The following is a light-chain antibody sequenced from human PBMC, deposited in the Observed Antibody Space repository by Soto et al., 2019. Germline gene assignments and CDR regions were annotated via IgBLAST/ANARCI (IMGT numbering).Light chain of an antibody. CDR3: LQDYNSPPT. Sequence: AIQMTQSPSSLSASVGDRVTITCRASQGIRNDLGWYQQKPGKAPKLLIYAASSLQSGVPSRFSGSGSGTDFTLTISRLQPEDCATYSCLQDYNSPPTFGQGTKLAIK. V-gene: IGKV1-6*01. J-gene: IGKJ1*01. CDR1: QGIRND. CDR2: AAS.